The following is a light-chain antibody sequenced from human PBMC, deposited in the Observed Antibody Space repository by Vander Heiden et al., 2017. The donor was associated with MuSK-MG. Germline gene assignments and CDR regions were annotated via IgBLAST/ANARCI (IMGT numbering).Light chain of an antibody. Sequence: DIQMTQSPSSLSASIGDRVTITCRASQSISLYLSWFQQKPGKAPELLIYAASTLQSGVPSRFSGSGSGTDFTLTINNLQPEDFATYFCRQTYSTRWTFGQGTKVEIK. CDR1: QSISLY. V-gene: IGKV1-39*01. CDR3: RQTYSTRWT. CDR2: AAS. J-gene: IGKJ1*01.